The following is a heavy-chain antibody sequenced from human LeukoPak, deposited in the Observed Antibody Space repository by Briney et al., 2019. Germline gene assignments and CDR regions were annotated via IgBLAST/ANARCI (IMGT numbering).Heavy chain of an antibody. Sequence: ASVNVSCKASSYTSTSYGISWVRQAPGQGLEWMGWISAYNGNTNYAQKLQGRVTMTTDTSTSTAYMELRSLRSDDTAVYYCARGGYYDSSGYYFFWGQGTLVTVSS. CDR1: SYTSTSYG. CDR3: ARGGYYDSSGYYFF. D-gene: IGHD3-22*01. J-gene: IGHJ1*01. V-gene: IGHV1-18*01. CDR2: ISAYNGNT.